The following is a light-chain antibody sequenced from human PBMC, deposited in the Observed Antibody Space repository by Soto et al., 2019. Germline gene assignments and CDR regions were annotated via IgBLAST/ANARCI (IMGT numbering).Light chain of an antibody. CDR1: QSVSSN. CDR2: GAS. CDR3: QHYNNWPYT. V-gene: IGKV3-15*01. J-gene: IGKJ2*01. Sequence: EILMTQSPATLSVSPGERATLSCRASQSVSSNLAWYQQKPGQAPRLLIYGASNRATGIPARFSGSGSGTEFTLTISSLQSEDFAVDYCQHYNNWPYTFGQGTKLEIK.